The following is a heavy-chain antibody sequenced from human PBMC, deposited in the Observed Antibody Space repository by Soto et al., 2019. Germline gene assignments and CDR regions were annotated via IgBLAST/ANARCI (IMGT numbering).Heavy chain of an antibody. D-gene: IGHD1-26*01. Sequence: QVQLVQSGAEVRKPGSSVRVSCKASGGSFNRHTISWVRQAPGQGLEWMGGIIPIFGTANHAQKFQGRVTIIADESTSTVYMELSSLRSEDTAVYYCARAYGGSLRVPFDYWGQGTLVTVSS. CDR3: ARAYGGSLRVPFDY. J-gene: IGHJ4*02. CDR1: GGSFNRHT. V-gene: IGHV1-69*01. CDR2: IIPIFGTA.